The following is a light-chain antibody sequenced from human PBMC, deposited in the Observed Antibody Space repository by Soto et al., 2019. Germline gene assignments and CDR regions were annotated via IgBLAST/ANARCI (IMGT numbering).Light chain of an antibody. CDR2: EVS. CDR1: SRDVGGYDY. V-gene: IGLV2-14*01. J-gene: IGLJ1*01. CDR3: SSYTSSSSYYV. Sequence: QSALTQPASVSGSPGQSITISCTGTSRDVGGYDYVSWYQQHPGKVPRVMIYEVSNRPSGVSNRFSGSKSGNTASLTISGLQAEDEADYYCSSYTSSSSYYVFGTGTKLTVL.